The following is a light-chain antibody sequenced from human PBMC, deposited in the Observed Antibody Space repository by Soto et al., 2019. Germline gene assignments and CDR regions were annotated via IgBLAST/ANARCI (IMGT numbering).Light chain of an antibody. CDR2: KAS. CDR1: QSISSW. CDR3: QQYNSYWT. V-gene: IGKV1-5*03. Sequence: DIQMTQSPSTLSASVGDGVTITCRASQSISSWLAWYQQKPGKAPKLLTYKASSLESGVPSRFSGSGSGTEFTLTISSLQPDDFATYYCQQYNSYWTFGQGTKVDIK. J-gene: IGKJ1*01.